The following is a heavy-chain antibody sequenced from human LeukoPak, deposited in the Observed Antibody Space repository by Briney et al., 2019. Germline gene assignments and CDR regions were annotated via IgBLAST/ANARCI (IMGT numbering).Heavy chain of an antibody. Sequence: GASVKVSCTAPGYTFTSYAMHWVRQAPGQRLEWMGWINAGNGNTKYSQKFQGRVTITRDTSASTAYMELSSLGSEDTAVYYCARDREIAAAAPDAFDIWGQGTMVTVSS. CDR3: ARDREIAAAAPDAFDI. V-gene: IGHV1-3*01. J-gene: IGHJ3*02. D-gene: IGHD6-13*01. CDR2: INAGNGNT. CDR1: GYTFTSYA.